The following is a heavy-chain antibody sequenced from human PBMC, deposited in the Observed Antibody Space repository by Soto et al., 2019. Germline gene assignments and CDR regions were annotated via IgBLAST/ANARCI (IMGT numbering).Heavy chain of an antibody. Sequence: SGPTLVNPTQTLTLTCSFSEFSLSTSGVSVGWIRQPPGKALEWLALIFWDDDKRYSPSLKSRLTITKDTSTNQVVLTMTNMDPVDTATYYCAHISDPGYFDHWGQGTLVTVSS. V-gene: IGHV2-5*02. CDR1: EFSLSTSGVS. CDR2: IFWDDDK. CDR3: AHISDPGYFDH. J-gene: IGHJ4*02.